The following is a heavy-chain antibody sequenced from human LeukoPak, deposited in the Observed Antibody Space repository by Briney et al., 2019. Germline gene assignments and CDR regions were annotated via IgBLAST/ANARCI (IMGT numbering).Heavy chain of an antibody. CDR3: ACGDTAMVY. J-gene: IGHJ4*02. CDR1: GFTFSSYG. Sequence: PGGSLRLSCAASGFTFSSYGMHWVRQAPGKGLEWVAVISYDGSNKYYADSVKGRFTISRDNSKNTLYLQMNSLRAEDTAVYYCACGDTAMVYWGQGTLVTVSS. CDR2: ISYDGSNK. V-gene: IGHV3-30*03. D-gene: IGHD5-18*01.